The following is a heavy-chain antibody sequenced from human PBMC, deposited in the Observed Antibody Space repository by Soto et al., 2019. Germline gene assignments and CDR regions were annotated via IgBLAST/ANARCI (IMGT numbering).Heavy chain of an antibody. CDR1: GFTFSSYA. CDR2: ISYDGSNK. Sequence: VGSLRLSCAASGFTFSSYAMHWVRQAPGKGLEWVAVISYDGSNKYYADSVKGRFTISRDNSKNTLYLQMNSLRAEDTAVYYCARDKTPYFDWFLDYWGQGTLVTVSS. CDR3: ARDKTPYFDWFLDY. D-gene: IGHD3-9*01. J-gene: IGHJ4*02. V-gene: IGHV3-30-3*01.